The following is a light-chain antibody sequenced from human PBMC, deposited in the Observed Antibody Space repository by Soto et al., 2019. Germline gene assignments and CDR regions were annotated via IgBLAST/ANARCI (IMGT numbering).Light chain of an antibody. J-gene: IGLJ1*01. CDR3: GTWDSSLSAGV. Sequence: QSGLTHPPSVSAAPGQKVTISCSGSSAKIGNNYVSWYQQLPVTAPKLLIYDNNKRPSGIPDRFSGSKSGTSATLGITGLQTGDEADYYCGTWDSSLSAGVFGTGTKVTV. CDR1: SAKIGNNY. CDR2: DNN. V-gene: IGLV1-51*01.